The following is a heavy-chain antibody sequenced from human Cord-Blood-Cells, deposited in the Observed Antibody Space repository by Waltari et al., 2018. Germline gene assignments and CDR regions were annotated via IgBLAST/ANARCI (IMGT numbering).Heavy chain of an antibody. CDR3: ARGAYSGYYSNY. V-gene: IGHV1-8*01. CDR2: MNPNSGNK. D-gene: IGHD5-12*01. CDR1: GYTFTSYD. Sequence: QVQLVQSGAEVKKPGASVKVSCKASGYTFTSYDINWERQATGQGLEWMGWMNPNSGNKGYAQKCQGRVTRTRNTSISTAYMELRSLRSEDTAVYYCARGAYSGYYSNYWGQGTLVTVSS. J-gene: IGHJ4*02.